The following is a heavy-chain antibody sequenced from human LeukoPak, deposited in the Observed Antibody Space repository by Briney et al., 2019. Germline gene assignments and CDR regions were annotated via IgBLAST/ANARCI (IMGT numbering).Heavy chain of an antibody. Sequence: PSETLSLTCTVSGVSISSYYWSWIRQPPGKGLEWVAYIYYSGSTNYNPSLKSRVTISVDTSKNQFSLKLSSVTAADTAVYYCARATTVVTPASFYYYYGYMDVWGKGTTVTVSS. CDR3: ARATTVVTPASFYYYYGYMDV. CDR2: IYYSGST. D-gene: IGHD4-23*01. CDR1: GVSISSYY. J-gene: IGHJ6*03. V-gene: IGHV4-59*08.